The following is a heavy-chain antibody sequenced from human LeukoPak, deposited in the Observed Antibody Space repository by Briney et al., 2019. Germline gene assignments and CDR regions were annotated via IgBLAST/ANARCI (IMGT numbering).Heavy chain of an antibody. CDR3: AADYYDSSGYYYQFDD. V-gene: IGHV1-58*01. D-gene: IGHD3-22*01. J-gene: IGHJ4*02. CDR2: IVVGSGNT. Sequence: TSVKVSCKASGFTFTSSAVQWVRQARGQRLEWIGWIVVGSGNTNYAQKFQERVTITRDMSTSTAYMELSSLRSEDTAVYYCAADYYDSSGYYYQFDDWGQGTLVTVSS. CDR1: GFTFTSSA.